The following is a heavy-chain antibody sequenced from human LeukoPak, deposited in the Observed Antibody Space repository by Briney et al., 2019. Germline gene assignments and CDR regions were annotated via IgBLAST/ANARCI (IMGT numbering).Heavy chain of an antibody. Sequence: GGSLRLSCAASGFTFSTYIMNWVRQAPGKGLEWVANIKQDGSEKYYVDSVKGRFTISRDNAKNSLYLQMNSLRAEDTAVYYCARTRYYYYYMDVWGKGTTVTVSS. V-gene: IGHV3-7*01. CDR3: ARTRYYYYYMDV. CDR2: IKQDGSEK. J-gene: IGHJ6*03. CDR1: GFTFSTYI.